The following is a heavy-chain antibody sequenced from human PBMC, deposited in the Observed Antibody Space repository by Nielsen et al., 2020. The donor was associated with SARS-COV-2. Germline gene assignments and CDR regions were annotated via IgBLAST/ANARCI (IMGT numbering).Heavy chain of an antibody. CDR3: ARVGPNSWEQCDY. J-gene: IGHJ4*02. CDR2: IWYDGSNK. V-gene: IGHV3-33*01. CDR1: GFTFSSYG. Sequence: GESLKISCAASGFTFSSYGMHWVRQAPGKGLEWVAVIWYDGSNKYYADSVKGRFTISRDNSKNTLYLQMNSLRAEDTAVYYCARVGPNSWEQCDYWGQGTLVTVSS. D-gene: IGHD6-13*01.